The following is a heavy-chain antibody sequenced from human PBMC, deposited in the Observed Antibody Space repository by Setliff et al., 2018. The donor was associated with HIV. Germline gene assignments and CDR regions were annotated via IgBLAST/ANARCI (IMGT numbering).Heavy chain of an antibody. V-gene: IGHV1-8*01. Sequence: ASVKVSCKTSGYSFTVYDINWVRQATGRGLEWMAWMNPSTGEIGYAQKFQGRLTMTRDSSITTAFMELRGLRSEDTAIYYCARPSHVYDDDGPLGYWGQGTLVTVSS. CDR2: MNPSTGEI. CDR3: ARPSHVYDDDGPLGY. CDR1: GYSFTVYD. J-gene: IGHJ4*02. D-gene: IGHD3-16*01.